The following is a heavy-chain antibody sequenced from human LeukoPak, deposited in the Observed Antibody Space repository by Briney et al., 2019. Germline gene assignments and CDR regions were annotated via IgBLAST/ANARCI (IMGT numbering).Heavy chain of an antibody. CDR2: ISGYNGNT. Sequence: ASVQVSFKASRYTFTSNGITWVRPAPGQGLEWMGWISGYNGNTNYAQKLQGRVTMTTDRSTSTAYMELRSLTSDDTAVYYCARGALAQPFYYYMDVWGKGTTVTVSS. CDR1: RYTFTSNG. J-gene: IGHJ6*03. CDR3: ARGALAQPFYYYMDV. D-gene: IGHD3-3*02. V-gene: IGHV1-18*01.